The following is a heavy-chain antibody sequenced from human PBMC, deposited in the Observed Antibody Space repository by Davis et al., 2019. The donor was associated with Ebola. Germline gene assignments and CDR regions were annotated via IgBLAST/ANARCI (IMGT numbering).Heavy chain of an antibody. Sequence: GGSLRLSCAASGFTFSSYGMHWVRQAPGKGLEWVAVIWYDGSNKYYADSVKGRFTISRDNSKNTLYLQMNSLRAEDTAVYYCARDPTPMDIVLMVDTMDGMDVWGKGTTVTVSS. CDR3: ARDPTPMDIVLMVDTMDGMDV. J-gene: IGHJ6*04. D-gene: IGHD2-8*01. V-gene: IGHV3-33*01. CDR2: IWYDGSNK. CDR1: GFTFSSYG.